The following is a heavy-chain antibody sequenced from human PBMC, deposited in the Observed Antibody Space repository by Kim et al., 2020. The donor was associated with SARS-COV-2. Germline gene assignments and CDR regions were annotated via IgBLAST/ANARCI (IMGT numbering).Heavy chain of an antibody. D-gene: IGHD6-19*01. CDR2: ISSTSSYI. J-gene: IGHJ4*02. Sequence: GGSLRLSCAASGFTFTSYSMNWVRQAPGKGLEWVSYISSTSSYIYYADSVKGRFTISRDNARNSLYLQMNSLRAEDTAVFYCARAVYSSGWPHVDYWGQGTLVTVSS. CDR3: ARAVYSSGWPHVDY. CDR1: GFTFTSYS. V-gene: IGHV3-21*01.